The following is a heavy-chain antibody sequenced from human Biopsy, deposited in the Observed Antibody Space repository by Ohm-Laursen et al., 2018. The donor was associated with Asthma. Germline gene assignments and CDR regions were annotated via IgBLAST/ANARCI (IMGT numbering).Heavy chain of an antibody. D-gene: IGHD6-13*01. V-gene: IGHV1-2*06. CDR2: INPNSGAT. J-gene: IGHJ5*02. Sequence: GATVKISCKASGYPFIGYHIHWTRQAPGQGLEWMGRINPNSGATNYAQKFQGRVTMTRDTSISTAYMEVSRLRSDDTAVYYCARGQKSAGDRWFDPWGQGTLVTVSS. CDR3: ARGQKSAGDRWFDP. CDR1: GYPFIGYH.